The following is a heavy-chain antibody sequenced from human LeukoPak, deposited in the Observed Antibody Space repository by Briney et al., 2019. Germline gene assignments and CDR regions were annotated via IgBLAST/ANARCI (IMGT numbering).Heavy chain of an antibody. J-gene: IGHJ4*02. V-gene: IGHV3-30*01. D-gene: IGHD2-2*03. CDR3: ARTQIGFCSGTSCTLYYFDF. Sequence: GGSLRLSCAASGFTFSSYAMHWVRQAPGKGLEWVAVISYDGSNKYYADSVKGRFTISRDNSKNTLYLQMNSLRAEDTAVYYCARTQIGFCSGTSCTLYYFDFWGQGTLVTVSS. CDR1: GFTFSSYA. CDR2: ISYDGSNK.